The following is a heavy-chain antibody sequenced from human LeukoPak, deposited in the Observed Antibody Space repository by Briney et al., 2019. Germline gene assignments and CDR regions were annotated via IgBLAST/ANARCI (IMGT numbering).Heavy chain of an antibody. Sequence: GESLKISFKGSGYSFPSYWTGWVRQMPGKGLEWMGIIYPGDSDTRYSPSFQGQVTISADKSISTAYLQWSSLKASDTAMYYCARPGNYYDSSGRDAFDIWGQGTMVTVSS. CDR1: GYSFPSYW. J-gene: IGHJ3*02. D-gene: IGHD3-22*01. CDR2: IYPGDSDT. CDR3: ARPGNYYDSSGRDAFDI. V-gene: IGHV5-51*01.